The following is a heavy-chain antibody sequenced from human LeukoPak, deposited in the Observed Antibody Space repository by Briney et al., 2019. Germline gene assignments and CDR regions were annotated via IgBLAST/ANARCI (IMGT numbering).Heavy chain of an antibody. CDR1: GFTFDDYA. D-gene: IGHD3-22*01. V-gene: IGHV3-9*01. J-gene: IGHJ4*02. CDR2: ISWNSGSI. CDR3: AKDPYYYDSSRFDY. Sequence: PGGSLRLSCAASGFTFDDYAMHWVREAPGKGVEWVSGISWNSGSIGYADSVKGRFTISRDNAKSSLYLQMNRLRAEDTALYYCAKDPYYYDSSRFDYWGQGTLVTVSS.